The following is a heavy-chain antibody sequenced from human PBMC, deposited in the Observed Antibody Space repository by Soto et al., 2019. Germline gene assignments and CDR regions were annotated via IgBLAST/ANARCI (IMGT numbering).Heavy chain of an antibody. J-gene: IGHJ6*02. Sequence: ASVKDSRNAFGYTLTSHGISWLRLPAGKGLAWMGWISDYNGNKNKAQKLQGRVTMTTNTSTSTAYMELRSLRSGDTAVYYCASYCRRASGPGKCGMDVWGQGTTVTVSS. V-gene: IGHV1-18*01. CDR1: GYTLTSHG. CDR2: ISDYNGNK. D-gene: IGHD2-2*01. CDR3: ASYCRRASGPGKCGMDV.